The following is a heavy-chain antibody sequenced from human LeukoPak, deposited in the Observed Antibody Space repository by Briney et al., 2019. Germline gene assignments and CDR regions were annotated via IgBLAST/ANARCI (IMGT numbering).Heavy chain of an antibody. CDR1: GYTFASYY. J-gene: IGHJ4*02. Sequence: ASVKVSCKASGYTFASYYMRWVRQAPGQGLEWMGIINPSGGSTTYAQKFQGRVTMTRDTSTSTVYMYLSSLRSEDTAVYYCARDSTPTYYSGTYYFEYWGQGTLVTVSS. V-gene: IGHV1-46*01. CDR3: ARDSTPTYYSGTYYFEY. CDR2: INPSGGST. D-gene: IGHD1-26*01.